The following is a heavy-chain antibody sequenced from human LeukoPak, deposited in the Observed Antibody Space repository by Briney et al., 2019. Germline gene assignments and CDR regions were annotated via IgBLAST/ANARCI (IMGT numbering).Heavy chain of an antibody. J-gene: IGHJ4*02. CDR1: GGSFSGYY. Sequence: SETLSLTCAVYGGSFSGYYWSWIRQPPGKGLEWIGEINHSGSTNYNPSLKSRVTISVDTSKNQFSLKLSSVTAADTAVYYCALGDILTGYYRYRGQGTLVTVSS. CDR3: ALGDILTGYYRY. D-gene: IGHD3-9*01. V-gene: IGHV4-34*01. CDR2: INHSGST.